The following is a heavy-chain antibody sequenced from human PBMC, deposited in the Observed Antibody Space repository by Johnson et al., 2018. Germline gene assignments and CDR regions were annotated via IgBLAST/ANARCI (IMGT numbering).Heavy chain of an antibody. CDR2: ISWNSGVI. CDR3: AKLRTILGGAYGMDV. CDR1: GFTFDDYA. D-gene: IGHD3-3*01. V-gene: IGHV3-9*01. Sequence: VQLVESGGGLVQPGRSLRLSCAASGFTFDDYAMHWVRQTPGKGLEWVSGISWNSGVIDYTDSVKGRFTISRDNSKNTLYLQMNSLRAEDTAVYYCAKLRTILGGAYGMDVWGQGTTVTVSS. J-gene: IGHJ6*02.